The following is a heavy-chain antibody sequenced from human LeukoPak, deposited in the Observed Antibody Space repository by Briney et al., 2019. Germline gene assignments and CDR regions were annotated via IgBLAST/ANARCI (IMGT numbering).Heavy chain of an antibody. CDR2: ISYDGNNK. D-gene: IGHD4-17*01. Sequence: GGSLRFSCAASGFTFRSYGMHWVRQAPGKGLEWVAVISYDGNNKYYVDFVKGRFTISRDNSKNTLYLQMNSLRAENTAVYYCARDPSTVTTFDYYMDVWGKGTTVTVSS. CDR3: ARDPSTVTTFDYYMDV. CDR1: GFTFRSYG. V-gene: IGHV3-30*03. J-gene: IGHJ6*03.